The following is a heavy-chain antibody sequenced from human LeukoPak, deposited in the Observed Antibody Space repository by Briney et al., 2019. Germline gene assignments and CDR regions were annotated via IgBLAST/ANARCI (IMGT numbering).Heavy chain of an antibody. J-gene: IGHJ6*03. CDR2: ISAYNGNT. Sequence: ASVKVSCKTSGYTFTDYAITWVRQAPGQGLEWMGWISAYNGNTNYAQTLQGRVTMTEDTSTDTAYMELSSLRSEDTAVYYCATMDRRFGELYYYYYMDVWGKGTTVTVSS. V-gene: IGHV1-18*01. CDR3: ATMDRRFGELYYYYYMDV. D-gene: IGHD3-10*01. CDR1: GYTFTDYA.